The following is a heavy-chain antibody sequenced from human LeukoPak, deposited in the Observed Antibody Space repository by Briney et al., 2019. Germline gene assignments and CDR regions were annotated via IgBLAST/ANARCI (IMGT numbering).Heavy chain of an antibody. CDR3: ASRTTVTDADGFDI. J-gene: IGHJ3*02. D-gene: IGHD4-17*01. CDR1: ECTVNSNY. CDR2: IYSGGST. Sequence: GGSLRLSCGASECTVNSNYMIRVRQAPGKGLEWVSLIYSGGSTYNADSVKDRFTISRDNSKNTVYLQMNSLRAEDTAVYYCASRTTVTDADGFDIWGQGTMVTVSS. V-gene: IGHV3-66*01.